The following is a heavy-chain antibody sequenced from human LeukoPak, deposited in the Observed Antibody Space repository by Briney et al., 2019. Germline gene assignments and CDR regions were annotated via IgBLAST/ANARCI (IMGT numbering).Heavy chain of an antibody. D-gene: IGHD2-2*01. Sequence: GASVKVSCKASGYTFNGYYMNWVRQAPGQGLEWMGWINPNSGGTNYAQKFQGRVTMTRDTSISTAYMELSRLRSDDTAVYYCARDSKDIVVVVAVYWGQGTLVTVSS. CDR3: ARDSKDIVVVVAVY. J-gene: IGHJ4*02. CDR1: GYTFNGYY. V-gene: IGHV1-2*02. CDR2: INPNSGGT.